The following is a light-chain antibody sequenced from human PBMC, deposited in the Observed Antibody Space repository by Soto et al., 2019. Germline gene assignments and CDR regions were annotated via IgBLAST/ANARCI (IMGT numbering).Light chain of an antibody. V-gene: IGKV3-15*01. J-gene: IGKJ1*01. CDR2: DAS. CDR1: QSVSSY. Sequence: EIVLTQSPATLSLSPGERATLSCRASQSVSSYLAWYQQKPGQAPRLLIYDASMRETGVPPRFSGSGSGTEFTLTISSLQSEDFAVYYCQQYNNWPSWTFGQGTKVDNK. CDR3: QQYNNWPSWT.